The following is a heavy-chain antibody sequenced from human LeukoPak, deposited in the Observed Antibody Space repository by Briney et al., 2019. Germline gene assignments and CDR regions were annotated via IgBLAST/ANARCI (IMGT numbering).Heavy chain of an antibody. J-gene: IGHJ5*02. D-gene: IGHD5-18*01. CDR2: MHYSVTT. V-gene: IGHV4-39*01. CDR3: VTLDTTMFSFFDP. Sequence: SETLSLTCTVSGGSISSTIHYWGWIRQPPGKGLEWIGSMHYSVTTYYNPSLQSRVTISGDTSKNQFSLRLTSVTAADTAVYYCVTLDTTMFSFFDPWGQGTLVTVSS. CDR1: GGSISSTIHY.